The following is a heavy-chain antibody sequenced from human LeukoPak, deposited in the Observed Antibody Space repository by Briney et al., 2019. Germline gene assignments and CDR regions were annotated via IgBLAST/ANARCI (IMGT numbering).Heavy chain of an antibody. CDR1: GFTFSSYA. CDR3: ARYYDILTGPFDY. J-gene: IGHJ4*02. D-gene: IGHD3-9*01. CDR2: IWYDGSNK. V-gene: IGHV3-33*08. Sequence: PGGSLRLSCAASGFTFSSYAMHWVRQAPGKGLEWVAVIWYDGSNKYYADSVKGRFTISRDNSKNTLYLQMNSLRAEDTAVYYCARYYDILTGPFDYWGQGTLVTVSS.